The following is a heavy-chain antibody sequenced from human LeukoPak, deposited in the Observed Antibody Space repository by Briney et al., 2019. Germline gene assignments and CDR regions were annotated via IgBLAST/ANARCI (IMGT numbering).Heavy chain of an antibody. J-gene: IGHJ6*04. CDR1: GDSISSGDYY. Sequence: SETLSLTCTVSGDSISSGDYYWSWIRQPAGKGLEWIGRISSSGSTNYNPSLKSRVTISVDTSKNQFSLKLSSVTAADTAVYYCAELGITMIGGVWGKGTTVTISS. V-gene: IGHV4-61*02. CDR3: AELGITMIGGV. CDR2: ISSSGST. D-gene: IGHD3-10*02.